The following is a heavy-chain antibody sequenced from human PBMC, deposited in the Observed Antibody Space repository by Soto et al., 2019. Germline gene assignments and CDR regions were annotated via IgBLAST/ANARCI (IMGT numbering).Heavy chain of an antibody. J-gene: IGHJ4*02. CDR3: ARDLGYYASDGYFDY. D-gene: IGHD3-22*01. CDR1: GFTFSDYY. Sequence: GGSLRLSCAGSGFTFSDYYISWIRQAPGKGLEWVSYISSSGNIIYYADSVKGRFTISRDNAKNSLYLQMNSLRAEDTAVYYCARDLGYYASDGYFDYWGQGTLVTVSS. CDR2: ISSSGNII. V-gene: IGHV3-11*01.